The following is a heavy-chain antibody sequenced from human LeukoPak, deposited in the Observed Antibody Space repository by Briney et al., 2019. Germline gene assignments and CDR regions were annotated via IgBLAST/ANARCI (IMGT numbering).Heavy chain of an antibody. CDR2: IYYSGST. V-gene: IGHV4-39*07. D-gene: IGHD6-6*01. J-gene: IGHJ3*02. CDR3: ARARRSIAARPRDAFDI. Sequence: SETLSLTCTVSGGSISSSSYYWGWIRQPPGKGLEWIGGIYYSGSTYYNPSLKSRVTISVDTSKNQFSLKLSSVTAADTAVYYCARARRSIAARPRDAFDIWGQGTMVTVSS. CDR1: GGSISSSSYY.